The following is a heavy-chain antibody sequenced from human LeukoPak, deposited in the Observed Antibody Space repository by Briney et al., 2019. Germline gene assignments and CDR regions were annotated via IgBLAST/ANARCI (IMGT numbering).Heavy chain of an antibody. CDR1: GFTFSNYG. J-gene: IGHJ4*02. V-gene: IGHV3-30*18. CDR2: ISYDGDNK. D-gene: IGHD6-19*01. Sequence: PGGSLRLSCAASGFTFSNYGMHWVRQAPGKGLEWVALISYDGDNKYYADSVKGRFTVSRDISKNTLYLQINSLRAEDTAVYYCAKIRRSVQWLASFDYWGQGTLVTVSS. CDR3: AKIRRSVQWLASFDY.